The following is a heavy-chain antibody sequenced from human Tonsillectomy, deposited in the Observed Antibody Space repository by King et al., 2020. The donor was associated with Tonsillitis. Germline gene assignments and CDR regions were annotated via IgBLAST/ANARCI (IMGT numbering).Heavy chain of an antibody. V-gene: IGHV3-48*03. CDR2: ISSSGSTI. CDR3: ARISTTSSLAFDI. Sequence: VQLVESGGGLVQPGGSLRLSCAASGFTFSSYEMNWVRQAPGKGLEWVSYISSSGSTIYYIDSVKGRFTISRDNAKNALYLQMNSLRAEDTAVYYCARISTTSSLAFDIWGQGTMVTVSS. CDR1: GFTFSSYE. D-gene: IGHD2-2*01. J-gene: IGHJ3*02.